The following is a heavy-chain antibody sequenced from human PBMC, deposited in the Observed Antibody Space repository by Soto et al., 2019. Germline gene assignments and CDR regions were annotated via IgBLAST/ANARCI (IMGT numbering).Heavy chain of an antibody. D-gene: IGHD3-22*01. CDR3: ARALIRVKVLVHYCLGLHV. Sequence: SVKVSCKASGGTFSSYAISWVRQAPGQGLEWMGGIIPIFGTANYAQKFQGRVTITADESTSTAYMELSSLRSEDTAVYYWARALIRVKVLVHYCLGLHVGGQGPRVTVSS. V-gene: IGHV1-69*13. J-gene: IGHJ6*02. CDR2: IIPIFGTA. CDR1: GGTFSSYA.